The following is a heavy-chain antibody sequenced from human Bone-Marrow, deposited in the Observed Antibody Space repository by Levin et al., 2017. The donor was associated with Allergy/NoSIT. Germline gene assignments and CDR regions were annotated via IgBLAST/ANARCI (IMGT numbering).Heavy chain of an antibody. V-gene: IGHV3-74*01. CDR2: INSDGSNT. Sequence: PGGSLRLSCAASGFTFSSHWMHWVRQAAGKGLVWVSRINSDGSNTTYADSVKGRFTISRDNAKNTLYLQMNSLRAEDTAVYYCARGSGYYSHGAFDIWGQGTMVTVSS. CDR1: GFTFSSHW. CDR3: ARGSGYYSHGAFDI. J-gene: IGHJ3*02. D-gene: IGHD3-22*01.